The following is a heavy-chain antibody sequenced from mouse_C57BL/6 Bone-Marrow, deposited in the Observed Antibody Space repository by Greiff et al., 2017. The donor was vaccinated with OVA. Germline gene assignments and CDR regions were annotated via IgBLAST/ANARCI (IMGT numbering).Heavy chain of an antibody. CDR2: LNPYNGGT. J-gene: IGHJ2*01. D-gene: IGHD1-1*01. V-gene: IGHV1-19*01. Sequence: EVQLQQSGPVLVKPGASVKMSCKASGYTFTDYYMNWVKQSHGKSLEWIGVLNPYNGGTSYNQKFQGKATLTVDKSSSTAYMELNSLTSEDSAVYYCARSREYSVVADYWGQGTTLTVSS. CDR3: ARSREYSVVADY. CDR1: GYTFTDYY.